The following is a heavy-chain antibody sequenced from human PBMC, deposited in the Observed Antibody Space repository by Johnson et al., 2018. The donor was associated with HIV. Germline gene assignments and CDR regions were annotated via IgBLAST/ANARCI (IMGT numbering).Heavy chain of an antibody. Sequence: QVQLVESGGGLVKPGGSLRLSCAGSGFTFSSYGMHWVRQAPGKGLEWVAVISYDGSNKYYADSVKGRFTISRDNSKNTLYLQMNSLRAEDTAVYYCARDSTAGPDKGLDYVGAFDIWGQGTMVTVSS. D-gene: IGHD4-17*01. V-gene: IGHV3-30*03. J-gene: IGHJ3*02. CDR2: ISYDGSNK. CDR1: GFTFSSYG. CDR3: ARDSTAGPDKGLDYVGAFDI.